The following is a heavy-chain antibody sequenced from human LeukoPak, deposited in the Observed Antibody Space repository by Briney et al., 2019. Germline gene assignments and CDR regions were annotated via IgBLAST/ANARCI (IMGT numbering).Heavy chain of an antibody. D-gene: IGHD5-24*01. Sequence: GGSLRLSCAASGFTFSSYGMHWVRQAPGKGLEWVAVISYDGSNKYYVDSMKGRFTISRDNSKNTLYLQMNSLRAEDTAVYYCAKDSRWYSDDDYWGQGTLVTVSS. V-gene: IGHV3-30*18. CDR1: GFTFSSYG. CDR3: AKDSRWYSDDDY. J-gene: IGHJ4*02. CDR2: ISYDGSNK.